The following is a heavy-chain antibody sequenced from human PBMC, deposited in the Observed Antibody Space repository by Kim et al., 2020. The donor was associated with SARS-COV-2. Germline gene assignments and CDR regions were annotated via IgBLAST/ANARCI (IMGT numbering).Heavy chain of an antibody. CDR1: GGTFSSYA. J-gene: IGHJ4*02. CDR2: IIPILGTA. CDR3: ARAAGYYYDSSGYWFTWDY. V-gene: IGHV1-69*13. D-gene: IGHD3-22*01. Sequence: SVKVSCKASGGTFSSYAISWVRQAPGQGLEWMGGIIPILGTANYAQKFQGRVTITADESTSTAYMELSSLRSEDTAVYYCARAAGYYYDSSGYWFTWDYWGQGTLVTVSS.